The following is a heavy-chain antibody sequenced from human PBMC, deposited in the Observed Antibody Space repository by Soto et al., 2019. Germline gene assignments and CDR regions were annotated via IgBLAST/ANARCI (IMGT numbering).Heavy chain of an antibody. J-gene: IGHJ5*02. D-gene: IGHD5-18*01. V-gene: IGHV4-30-4*01. CDR2: ISNSGGT. Sequence: PSETLSLTCTVSGGSISSGDYYWNWIRQPPGKDLEWIGYISNSGGTYYNPSLESRVSISIDTSKNQFSLRLSSVTAADTAVYYCAREADTVLGKLWARWFDPWGQGTLVTVSS. CDR1: GGSISSGDYY. CDR3: AREADTVLGKLWARWFDP.